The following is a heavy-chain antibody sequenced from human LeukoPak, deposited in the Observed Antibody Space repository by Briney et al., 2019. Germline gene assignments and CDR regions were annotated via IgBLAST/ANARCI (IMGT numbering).Heavy chain of an antibody. D-gene: IGHD2-2*01. V-gene: IGHV1-69*13. CDR1: GGTFSSYA. Sequence: EASVKVSCKAPGGTFSSYAISWVRQAPGQGLEWMGGIIPIFGTANYAQKFQGRVTITADESTSTAYMELSSLRSEDTAVYYCARGGDRCSSTSCLAYNWFDPWGQGTLVTVSS. CDR2: IIPIFGTA. CDR3: ARGGDRCSSTSCLAYNWFDP. J-gene: IGHJ5*02.